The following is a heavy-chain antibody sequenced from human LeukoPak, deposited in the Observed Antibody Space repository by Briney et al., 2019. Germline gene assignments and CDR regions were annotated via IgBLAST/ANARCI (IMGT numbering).Heavy chain of an antibody. D-gene: IGHD1-7*01. Sequence: PGGSLRLSCAASGFTFSGFAMHWVRQAPGKGLEWVAVISYDGSTKYYADSVRDRFSTSRDNSKNTLYLQMNSLRAEDTAVFYCATSSQPNYPRQIAYWGQGTLVTVSS. V-gene: IGHV3-30-3*01. CDR2: ISYDGSTK. J-gene: IGHJ4*02. CDR3: ATSSQPNYPRQIAY. CDR1: GFTFSGFA.